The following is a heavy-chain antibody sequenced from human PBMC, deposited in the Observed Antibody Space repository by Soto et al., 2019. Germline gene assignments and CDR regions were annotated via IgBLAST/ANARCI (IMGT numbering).Heavy chain of an antibody. CDR3: ARDSPCSGGSCYQDWYFDY. CDR1: GGSISSYY. CDR2: IYYSGST. V-gene: IGHV4-59*01. D-gene: IGHD2-15*01. Sequence: SETLSLTCTVSGGSISSYYWSWIRQPPGKGLEWIGYIYYSGSTNYNPSLKSRVTISVDTSKNQFSLKLSSVTAADTAVYYCARDSPCSGGSCYQDWYFDYWGQGTLVTVSS. J-gene: IGHJ4*02.